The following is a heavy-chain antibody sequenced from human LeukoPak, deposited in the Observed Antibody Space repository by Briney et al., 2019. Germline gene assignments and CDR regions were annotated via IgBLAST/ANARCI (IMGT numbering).Heavy chain of an antibody. CDR2: ISGSGGST. D-gene: IGHD6-6*01. CDR3: AKDMSSIVARRVDY. V-gene: IGHV3-23*01. Sequence: HPGGSLRLSCAASGFTFNTYAMSWVRRAPGKGLEWVSAISGSGGSTYYADSVKGRFTISRDNSKNTLYLQMNSLRAEDTAVYYCAKDMSSIVARRVDYWGQGTLVTVSP. CDR1: GFTFNTYA. J-gene: IGHJ4*02.